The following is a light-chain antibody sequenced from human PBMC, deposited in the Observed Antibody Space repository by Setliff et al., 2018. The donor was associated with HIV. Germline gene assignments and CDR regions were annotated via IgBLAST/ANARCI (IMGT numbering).Light chain of an antibody. CDR1: NSDVGNYNF. Sequence: QSALTQPRSVSGSPGQSVTISCTGTNSDVGNYNFVSWYQQHPGKAPKLMIFDVTKRPSGVPDRFSGSKSGSTASLTISGLQTEDEADYYCCSYAGRYIWVFGGGTKVTV. J-gene: IGLJ3*02. CDR2: DVT. V-gene: IGLV2-11*01. CDR3: CSYAGRYIWV.